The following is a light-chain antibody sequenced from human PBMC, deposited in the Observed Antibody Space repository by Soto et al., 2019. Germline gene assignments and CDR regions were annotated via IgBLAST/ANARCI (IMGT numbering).Light chain of an antibody. CDR2: GAS. V-gene: IGKV3-20*01. CDR1: QSVSSSY. Sequence: EIVLTQSPGTLSLSPGERATLSCRASQSVSSSYLAWYQQKPGQAPRLLIYGASSRATGIPDRFSGSGSGTDFTLTISRLEPEDFAVYYCQQYGSSPPITFVQGTRLE. J-gene: IGKJ5*01. CDR3: QQYGSSPPIT.